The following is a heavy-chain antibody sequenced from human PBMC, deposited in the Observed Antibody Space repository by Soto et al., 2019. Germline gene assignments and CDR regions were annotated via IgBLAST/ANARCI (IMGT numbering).Heavy chain of an antibody. V-gene: IGHV4-59*01. CDR1: GGSISNFH. J-gene: IGHJ4*02. D-gene: IGHD5-18*01. CDR2: IYYSGN. Sequence: SETLSLTCNVSGGSISNFHLGWIRQPPGKGLEWIGYIYYSGNYYNPSLTSRVSMSLDKSKNQFSLHLKSVTAADTALYFCALGGYNYGRPFDFWGQGTRVTVSS. CDR3: ALGGYNYGRPFDF.